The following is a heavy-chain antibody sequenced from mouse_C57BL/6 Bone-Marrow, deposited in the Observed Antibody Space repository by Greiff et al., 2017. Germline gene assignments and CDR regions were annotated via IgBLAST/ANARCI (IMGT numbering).Heavy chain of an antibody. J-gene: IGHJ4*01. V-gene: IGHV3-8*01. Sequence: EVQLQQSGPGLAKPSQTLSLTCSVTGYSITSDYWNWIRKFPGNNLEYMGYISYSGSTYYNPSLKSRIPITRDTSTTYYYLQLNSVTTEDAATYDFARRGSYGSSSPMDYWGQGTSVTVSS. CDR1: GYSITSDY. D-gene: IGHD1-1*01. CDR3: ARRGSYGSSSPMDY. CDR2: ISYSGST.